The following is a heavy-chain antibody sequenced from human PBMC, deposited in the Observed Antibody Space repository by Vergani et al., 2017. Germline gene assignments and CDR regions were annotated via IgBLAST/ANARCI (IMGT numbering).Heavy chain of an antibody. CDR2: IYYSGST. J-gene: IGHJ5*02. V-gene: IGHV4-31*03. Sequence: QVQLQESGPGLVKPSQTLSLTCTVSGGSISSGGYYWSWIRQHPGKGLEWIGYIYYSGSTYYNPSLKSRVTISVDTSKNQFSLKLSSVTAADTAVYYCARDRRSGGTRGWFDPGGQGTLVTVSS. D-gene: IGHD2-15*01. CDR1: GGSISSGGYY. CDR3: ARDRRSGGTRGWFDP.